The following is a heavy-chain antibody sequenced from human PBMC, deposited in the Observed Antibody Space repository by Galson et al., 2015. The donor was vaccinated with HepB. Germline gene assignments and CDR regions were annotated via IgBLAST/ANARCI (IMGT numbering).Heavy chain of an antibody. CDR3: ARERTSPPGIAAAGTADY. CDR1: GFTFSSYS. Sequence: SLRLSCAASGFTFSSYSMNWVRQAPGKGLEWVSSISSSSSYIYYADSVKGRFTISRDNAKNSLYLQMNSLRAEDTAVYYCARERTSPPGIAAAGTADYWGQGTLVTVSS. J-gene: IGHJ4*02. D-gene: IGHD6-13*01. CDR2: ISSSSSYI. V-gene: IGHV3-21*01.